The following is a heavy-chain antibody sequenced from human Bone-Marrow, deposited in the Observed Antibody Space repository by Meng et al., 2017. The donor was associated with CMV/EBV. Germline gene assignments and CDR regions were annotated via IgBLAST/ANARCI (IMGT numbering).Heavy chain of an antibody. J-gene: IGHJ6*01. Sequence: SETLSLTCTVSGGSISSYYWSWIRQPPGKGLEWIGYIYYSGSTYYNPSLKSRVTISVDTSKNQFSLKLRSVTAADTAVYYCAREAVRGTRDYYYGMDVWGLGTTVTVSS. CDR3: AREAVRGTRDYYYGMDV. V-gene: IGHV4-59*12. CDR2: IYYSGST. CDR1: GGSISSYY. D-gene: IGHD3-16*02.